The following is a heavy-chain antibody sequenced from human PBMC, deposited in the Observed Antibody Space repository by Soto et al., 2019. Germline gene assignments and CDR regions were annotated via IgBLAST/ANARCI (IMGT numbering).Heavy chain of an antibody. CDR1: GFTFSDYY. V-gene: IGHV3-11*04. J-gene: IGHJ4*02. Sequence: KSGGSLRLSCAASGFTFSDYYMSWIRQAPGKGLEWVSFISYSGRTLYYADSLKGRFTISRDNAKNTLYLQMNSLRAEDTAVYYCARETEALDCWGQGTLVTVSS. CDR2: ISYSGRTL. CDR3: ARETEALDC.